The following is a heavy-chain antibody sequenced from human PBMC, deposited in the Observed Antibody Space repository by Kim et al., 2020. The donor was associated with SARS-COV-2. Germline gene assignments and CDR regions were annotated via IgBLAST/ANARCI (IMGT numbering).Heavy chain of an antibody. J-gene: IGHJ2*01. CDR3: VKASYRDDWYFDL. D-gene: IGHD3-16*02. CDR2: ISNNEDTT. Sequence: GGSLRLSCSVSGFIFSTYAMHWVRQAPGKGLEHVSGISNNEDTTYYADSVKGRFTISRDNSKNTLYLQMRSLRGEDTAVYYCVKASYRDDWYFDLWGRGTLVSVSS. CDR1: GFIFSTYA. V-gene: IGHV3-64D*09.